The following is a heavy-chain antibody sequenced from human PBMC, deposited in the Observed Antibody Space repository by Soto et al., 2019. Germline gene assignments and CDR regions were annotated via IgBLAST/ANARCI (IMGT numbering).Heavy chain of an antibody. Sequence: QVQLVESGGGVVQPGRSLRLSCAASGFTFSSYAMHWVLQAPGKGLEWVAVISYDGSNKYYADSVKGRFTISRDNSKNTLYLQMNSLRAEDTAVYYCARERDGVYYYGMDVWGQGTTVTVSS. D-gene: IGHD4-17*01. J-gene: IGHJ6*02. CDR2: ISYDGSNK. V-gene: IGHV3-30-3*01. CDR3: ARERDGVYYYGMDV. CDR1: GFTFSSYA.